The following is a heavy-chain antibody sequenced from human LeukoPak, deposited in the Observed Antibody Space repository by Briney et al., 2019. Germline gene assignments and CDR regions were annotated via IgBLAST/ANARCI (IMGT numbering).Heavy chain of an antibody. J-gene: IGHJ4*02. D-gene: IGHD3-3*01. CDR2: IYYSGST. CDR1: GGSISSSSYY. V-gene: IGHV4-39*01. Sequence: MTSETLSLTCTVSGGSISSSSYYWGWIRQPPGKGLEWIGSIYYSGSTYYNPSLKSRVTISVDTSKNQFSLKLSSVTAADTAVYYCASHYDFWSGYYFDYWGQGTLVTVSS. CDR3: ASHYDFWSGYYFDY.